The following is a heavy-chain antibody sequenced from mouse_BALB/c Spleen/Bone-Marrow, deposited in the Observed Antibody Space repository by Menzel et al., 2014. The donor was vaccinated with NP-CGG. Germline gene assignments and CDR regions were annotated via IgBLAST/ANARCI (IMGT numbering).Heavy chain of an antibody. D-gene: IGHD4-1*01. CDR2: IYPGGGYT. CDR3: ARRETGVDY. J-gene: IGHJ2*01. CDR1: GYTFTNYW. Sequence: QVQLQQSGAELVRPGTSVKISCKASGYTFTNYWLGWVKQRPGHGLEWIGDIYPGGGYTNYNEKFKGKATLTADTSSXTSYIHLSSLTSEDSAVYFCARRETGVDYWGQGTTLTVSS. V-gene: IGHV1-63*02.